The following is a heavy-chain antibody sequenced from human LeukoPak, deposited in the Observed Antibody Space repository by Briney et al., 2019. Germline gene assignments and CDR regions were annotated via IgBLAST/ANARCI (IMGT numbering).Heavy chain of an antibody. CDR3: AKPRAMTTGVGRYFDL. Sequence: GGSLRLSCGASGFTFTSYAMSWIRQAPGKGLEWVSAISGGGENTYYGDSVKGRFTISRDNSKNTLYLQMNSLRAEDTATYYCAKPRAMTTGVGRYFDLWGRGTLVTVPS. J-gene: IGHJ2*01. CDR2: ISGGGENT. CDR1: GFTFTSYA. D-gene: IGHD1-1*01. V-gene: IGHV3-23*01.